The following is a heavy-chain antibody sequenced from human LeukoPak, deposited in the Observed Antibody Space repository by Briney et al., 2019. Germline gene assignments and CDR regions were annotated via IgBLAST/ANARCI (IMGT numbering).Heavy chain of an antibody. CDR1: GFTFSSYE. V-gene: IGHV3-48*03. Sequence: GGSLRLSCAASGFTFSSYEMNWVRQAPGKGLEWVSYISSSGSTIYYADSVKGRFTISRDNAKNSLYLQMNSLRAEDTAVYYCASYSGWISYFDYWGQGTLVTVFS. D-gene: IGHD6-19*01. J-gene: IGHJ4*02. CDR2: ISSSGSTI. CDR3: ASYSGWISYFDY.